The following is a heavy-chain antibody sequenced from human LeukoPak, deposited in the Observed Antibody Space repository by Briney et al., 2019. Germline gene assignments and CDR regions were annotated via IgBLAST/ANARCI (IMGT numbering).Heavy chain of an antibody. CDR3: ARDGTTVTTLYY. D-gene: IGHD4-17*01. CDR1: GYTFTGYY. Sequence: ASVKVSCKASGYTFTGYYMHWVRQAPGQGLEWMGWINPNSGGTNYAQKFQGRATMTRDTSISTAYMELSRLRSDDTAVCYCARDGTTVTTLYYWGQGTLVTVSS. V-gene: IGHV1-2*02. CDR2: INPNSGGT. J-gene: IGHJ4*02.